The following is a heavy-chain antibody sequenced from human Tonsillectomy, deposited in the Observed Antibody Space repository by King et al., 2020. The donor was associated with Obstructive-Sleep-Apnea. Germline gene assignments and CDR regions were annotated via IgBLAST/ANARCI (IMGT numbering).Heavy chain of an antibody. J-gene: IGHJ6*02. Sequence: QLVQSGAEVKKPGSSVKVSCKTSGGTFSSYAISWVRQAPGQGLEWMGGIIPILGTANYGQKFQGRVTITADESTSTAYMELSSLRSEDTAVYYCAVDSYGKYYYYAVDVWGQGTTVIVS. D-gene: IGHD5-18*01. CDR2: IIPILGTA. CDR3: AVDSYGKYYYYAVDV. V-gene: IGHV1-69*01. CDR1: GGTFSSYA.